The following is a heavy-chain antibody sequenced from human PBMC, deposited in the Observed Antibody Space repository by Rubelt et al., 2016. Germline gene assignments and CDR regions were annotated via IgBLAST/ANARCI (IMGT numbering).Heavy chain of an antibody. CDR1: GDSISRSGYS. Sequence: QLQLRESGPGLLRPSEALSLSCSVSGDSISRSGYSWAWIRQPPGKGLEWIGVLYYSGYTYYSPSLKSRVTISMDSSENQVSLKLSSVAVADTAVYDCAGRFDTYSYGPTEFDYWGQGILVIVSS. CDR2: LYYSGYT. D-gene: IGHD3-10*01. V-gene: IGHV4-39*01. J-gene: IGHJ4*02. CDR3: AGRFDTYSYGPTEFDY.